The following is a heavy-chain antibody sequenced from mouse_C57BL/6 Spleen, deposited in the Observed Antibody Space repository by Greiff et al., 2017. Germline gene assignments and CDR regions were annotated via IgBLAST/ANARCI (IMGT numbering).Heavy chain of an antibody. CDR3: ARVYGSSPLAMDY. Sequence: QVQLKQSGPGLVAPSQSLSITCTVSGFSLTSYGVHWVRQPPGKGLEWLVVIWSDGSTTYNSALKSRMSISKDNSKSQVFLKMNSLQTDDTAMYYCARVYGSSPLAMDYWVQGTSVTVSS. D-gene: IGHD1-1*01. CDR2: IWSDGST. V-gene: IGHV2-6*03. J-gene: IGHJ4*01. CDR1: GFSLTSYG.